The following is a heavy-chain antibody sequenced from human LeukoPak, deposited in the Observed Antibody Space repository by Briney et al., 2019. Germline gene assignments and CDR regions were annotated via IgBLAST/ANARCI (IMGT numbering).Heavy chain of an antibody. CDR1: GFTFSGSA. V-gene: IGHV3-73*01. J-gene: IGHJ6*02. CDR3: XXXXXXSSIAAAGRYYYYYGMDV. Sequence: GGSLRLSCAASGFTFSGSAMHWVRQASGKGLEWVGRIRSKANSYATAYAASVKGRFTISRDDSKNTAYLQMNSLKTEDTAVXXXXXXXXXSSIAAAGRYYYYYGMDVWGQGTTVTVSS. CDR2: IRSKANSYAT. D-gene: IGHD6-13*01.